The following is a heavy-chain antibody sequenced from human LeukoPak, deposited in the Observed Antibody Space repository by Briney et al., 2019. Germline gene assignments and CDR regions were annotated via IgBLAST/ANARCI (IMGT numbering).Heavy chain of an antibody. J-gene: IGHJ4*02. V-gene: IGHV1-18*01. D-gene: IGHD2-8*02. CDR3: ARDPTNTGGRYVYFDY. CDR2: ISTYNGDT. CDR1: GYSFKHHA. Sequence: ASVKVSCKASGYSFKHHAISWVRQVPGQGLECMGWISTYNGDTNYAQRFQGRVTMTTDTSTSTAYMELRSLRPDDTAVYYCARDPTNTGGRYVYFDYWGQGTLVTVSS.